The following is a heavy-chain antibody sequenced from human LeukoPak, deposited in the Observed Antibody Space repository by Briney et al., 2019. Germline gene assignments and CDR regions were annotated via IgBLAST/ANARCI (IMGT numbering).Heavy chain of an antibody. Sequence: ASVKVSCKASGYTFTSYDINWVRQATGQGPEWMGWMNPNSGNTGYAQKFQGRVTITRNTSISTAYMELSSLRSEDTAVYYCARGLLDSYVDYWGQGTLVTVSS. J-gene: IGHJ4*02. CDR2: MNPNSGNT. CDR1: GYTFTSYD. CDR3: ARGLLDSYVDY. V-gene: IGHV1-8*03.